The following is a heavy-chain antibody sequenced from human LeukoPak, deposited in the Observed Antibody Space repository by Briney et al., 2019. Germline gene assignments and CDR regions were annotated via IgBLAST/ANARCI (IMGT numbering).Heavy chain of an antibody. V-gene: IGHV1-2*02. Sequence: ASVKVSCKASGYTFVGYYLHWVRQAPGQGLEWMAWIDPYTGNTHYAQKFQGRITVTRDTSVSTTYMELSWLTSDDTARYYCAREYSASEHWGQGTLVTVCS. D-gene: IGHD5-12*01. CDR2: IDPYTGNT. CDR1: GYTFVGYY. CDR3: AREYSASEH. J-gene: IGHJ4*02.